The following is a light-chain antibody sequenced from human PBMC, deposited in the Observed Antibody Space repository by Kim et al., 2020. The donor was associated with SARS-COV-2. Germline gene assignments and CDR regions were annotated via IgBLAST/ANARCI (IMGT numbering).Light chain of an antibody. Sequence: PAGTVAPTCDSSPGPVTSGHFPYWFQEKPVQAPRTLIYDTGNRHSWTPARFSGSLLGGKAALTLSAAQAEDEADYYCLLSYSDSRVFGGGTQLTVL. CDR2: DTG. CDR1: PGPVTSGHF. J-gene: IGLJ2*01. CDR3: LLSYSDSRV. V-gene: IGLV7-46*01.